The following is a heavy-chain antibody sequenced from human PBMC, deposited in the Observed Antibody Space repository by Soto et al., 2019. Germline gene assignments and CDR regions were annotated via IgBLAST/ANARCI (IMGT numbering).Heavy chain of an antibody. Sequence: EVQLLESGGGLVQPGGSLRLSCAASGFTFSSYGMTWARQAPGKGLEWVSFSSATGAGTYYADSVKGRFTISRDNSKNTLYLQMTSLRADDTAVYYCAKDRRAGGNYGLYSDFWGQGALVIVSS. CDR3: AKDRRAGGNYGLYSDF. CDR2: SSATGAGT. D-gene: IGHD1-7*01. CDR1: GFTFSSYG. J-gene: IGHJ4*02. V-gene: IGHV3-23*01.